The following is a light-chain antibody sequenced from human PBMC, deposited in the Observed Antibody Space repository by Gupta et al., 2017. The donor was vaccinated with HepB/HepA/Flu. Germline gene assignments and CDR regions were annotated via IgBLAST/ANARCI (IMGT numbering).Light chain of an antibody. CDR3: AACDDSLRTYG. V-gene: IGLV1-47*01. J-gene: IGLJ1*01. CDR1: SSNIGSNS. CDR2: ENN. Sequence: QSVLAHPPSAFGPHGQRVTISCSGSSSNIGSNSVYWYQQPPGKAPKALISENNQRPSGVPDRFSGSKSGTSASLTISGLRSDDEADYYCAACDDSLRTYGFGTATEVTVL.